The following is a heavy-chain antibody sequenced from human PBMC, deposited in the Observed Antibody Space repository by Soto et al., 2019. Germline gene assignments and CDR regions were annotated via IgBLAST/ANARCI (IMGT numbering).Heavy chain of an antibody. D-gene: IGHD3-3*01. J-gene: IGHJ5*01. CDR3: ARDIARGLRFLEWLPDWFDS. CDR1: GDSVSSNSAA. V-gene: IGHV6-1*01. CDR2: TYYMSKWYN. Sequence: SQTLSLTCAISGDSVSSNSAAWNWIRQSPSRGLEWLGRTYYMSKWYNDYAVSVKRRITINPDTSKNQFSLQLNPVTPEHTAVNYCARDIARGLRFLEWLPDWFDSWGQGTLVTVSS.